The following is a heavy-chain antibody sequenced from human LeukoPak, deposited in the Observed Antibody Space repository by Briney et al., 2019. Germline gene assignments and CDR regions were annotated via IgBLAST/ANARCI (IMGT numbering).Heavy chain of an antibody. J-gene: IGHJ4*02. V-gene: IGHV3-48*03. CDR1: GFTFSSYE. D-gene: IGHD6-13*01. Sequence: GGSLRLSCAASGFTFSSYEMNWVRQAPGKGLKWVSYISSSGSTIYYADSMKGGFTISRNNAKNSLYLQMNSLRPEDTAVYYCARAVKLAAAHFDYWGQGTLVTVSS. CDR3: ARAVKLAAAHFDY. CDR2: ISSSGSTI.